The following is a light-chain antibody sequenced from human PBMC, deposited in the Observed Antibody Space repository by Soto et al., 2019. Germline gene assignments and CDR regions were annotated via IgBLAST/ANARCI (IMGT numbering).Light chain of an antibody. CDR1: QSVSTSN. CDR3: QQYGSSPH. J-gene: IGKJ4*01. CDR2: GAS. V-gene: IGKV3-20*01. Sequence: IVLTQSPGTLSSSPGERATLSCRASQSVSTSNLAWYQQKPGQAPRLLIYGASSRATGIPDRFSGSGSGTDFTLTISRLEPEDFAVYYCQQYGSSPHFGGGTKVDIK.